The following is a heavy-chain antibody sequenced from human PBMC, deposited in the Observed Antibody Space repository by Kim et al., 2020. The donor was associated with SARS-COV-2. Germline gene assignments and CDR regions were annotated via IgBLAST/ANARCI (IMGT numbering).Heavy chain of an antibody. CDR3: ARALFTADLGYDFYGMDV. Sequence: GGSLRLSCAASGFTFSSYWMSWVRQAPGKGLEWVANIKQDGSEKYYVDSVKGRFTISRDNAKNSLYLQMNSLRAEDTAVYYCARALFTADLGYDFYGMDVWGQGTTVTVSS. CDR2: IKQDGSEK. D-gene: IGHD3-3*01. J-gene: IGHJ6*02. V-gene: IGHV3-7*01. CDR1: GFTFSSYW.